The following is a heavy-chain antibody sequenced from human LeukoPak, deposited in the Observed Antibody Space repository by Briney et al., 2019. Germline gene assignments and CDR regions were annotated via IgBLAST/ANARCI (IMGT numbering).Heavy chain of an antibody. V-gene: IGHV3-23*01. Sequence: PGGSLRLSCAASGFTFSGYYMNWVRQAPGKGLELVSAISGSGGSTYYADSVKGRFTISRDNSKNTLYLQMNSLRAEDTAVYYCAKVMIQLAPIDYWGQGTLVTVSS. CDR1: GFTFSGYY. J-gene: IGHJ4*02. CDR2: ISGSGGST. CDR3: AKVMIQLAPIDY. D-gene: IGHD5-18*01.